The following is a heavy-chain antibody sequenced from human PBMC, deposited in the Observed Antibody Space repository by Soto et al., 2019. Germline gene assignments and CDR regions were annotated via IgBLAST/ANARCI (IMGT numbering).Heavy chain of an antibody. CDR3: ARGGYCSGGSCYSVGDYGMDV. D-gene: IGHD2-15*01. CDR1: GYTVTSYA. V-gene: IGHV1-3*01. Sequence: GASVKVSCKVSGYTVTSYAMHWVRQAPGQRLEWMGWINAGNGNTKYSQKFQGRVTITRDTSASTAYMELSSLRSEDTAVYYCARGGYCSGGSCYSVGDYGMDVWGQGTTVPVSS. J-gene: IGHJ6*02. CDR2: INAGNGNT.